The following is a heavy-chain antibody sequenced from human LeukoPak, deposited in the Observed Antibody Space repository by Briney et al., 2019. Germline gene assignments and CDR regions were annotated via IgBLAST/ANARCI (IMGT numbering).Heavy chain of an antibody. CDR2: IYSGGST. V-gene: IGHV3-53*01. CDR3: ARPHGGNYWYFDL. CDR1: GFTVSSNY. D-gene: IGHD4-23*01. J-gene: IGHJ2*01. Sequence: GGSLRLSCAASGFTVSSNYMSWVRQAPGKGLEWVSVIYSGGSTYYADSVKGRFTISRDNYKNTVFLQMNSLRAEDTAVYYCARPHGGNYWYFDLWGRGTLVTVSS.